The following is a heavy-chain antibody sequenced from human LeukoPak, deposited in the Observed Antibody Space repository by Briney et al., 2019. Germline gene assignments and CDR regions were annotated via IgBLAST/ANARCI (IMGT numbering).Heavy chain of an antibody. CDR2: INHSGST. D-gene: IGHD6-13*01. CDR1: GGSFSGYY. V-gene: IGHV4-34*01. J-gene: IGHJ4*02. CDR3: ARVQPPGIAAAGTIDY. Sequence: SETLSLTCAVYGGSFSGYYWSWIRQPPGKGLEWIGEINHSGSTNYNPSLKSRVTISVDTSKNQFSLKLSSVTAADTAVYYCARVQPPGIAAAGTIDYWGQGTLVTVSS.